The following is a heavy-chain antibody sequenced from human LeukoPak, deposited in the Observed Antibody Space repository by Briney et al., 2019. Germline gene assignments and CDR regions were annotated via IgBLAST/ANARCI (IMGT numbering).Heavy chain of an antibody. V-gene: IGHV4-59*08. CDR2: IYYSGST. CDR1: GGSISSYY. Sequence: PSETLSLTCTVSGGSISSYYWSWIRQPPGKGLEWIGYIYYSGSTNYNPSLKSRVTISVDTSKNQFSLKLSSVTAVDTAVYYCARNTPGYCSSTSCYGTIDYWGQGTLVTVSS. D-gene: IGHD2-2*01. J-gene: IGHJ4*02. CDR3: ARNTPGYCSSTSCYGTIDY.